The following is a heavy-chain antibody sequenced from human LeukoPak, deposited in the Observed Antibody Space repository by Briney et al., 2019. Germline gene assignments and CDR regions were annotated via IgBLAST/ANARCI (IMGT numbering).Heavy chain of an antibody. CDR1: GYTFTSYD. Sequence: ASVKVYCKASGYTFTSYDINWVRQATGQGLEWMGWMNPNSSNTGYAQKFQGRVTMTRNTSISTAYMELSSLRSEDTAVYYCARGADLLRYFDWSPNWFDPWGQGTLVTVSS. J-gene: IGHJ5*02. CDR3: ARGADLLRYFDWSPNWFDP. CDR2: MNPNSSNT. D-gene: IGHD3-9*01. V-gene: IGHV1-8*01.